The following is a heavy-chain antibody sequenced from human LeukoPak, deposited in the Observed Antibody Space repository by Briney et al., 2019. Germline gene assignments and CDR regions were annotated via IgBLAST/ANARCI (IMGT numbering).Heavy chain of an antibody. V-gene: IGHV3-7*05. J-gene: IGHJ4*02. CDR2: IKQDGSEK. Sequence: GGSLRLSCAASGFTLSSYWMSWVRQAPGKGLEWVANIKQDGSEKYYVDSVKGRFTISRDNAKNSLYLQMNSLRAEDTAVYYCAKWGPYDSSGSDDYWGQGSLVTVSS. CDR1: GFTLSSYW. D-gene: IGHD3-22*01. CDR3: AKWGPYDSSGSDDY.